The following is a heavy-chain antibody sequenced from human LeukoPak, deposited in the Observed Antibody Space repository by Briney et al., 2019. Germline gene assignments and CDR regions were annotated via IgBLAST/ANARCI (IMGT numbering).Heavy chain of an antibody. V-gene: IGHV3-74*01. Sequence: PGGSLRLSCAASGFTFSSYWMHWVRQAPGKVLVWVSRINTDGSSTSYADSVKGRFTISRDNAKNTLYLQMNSLRAEDTAVYYCAAITGSHDAFDIWGQGTMVTVSS. CDR3: AAITGSHDAFDI. CDR1: GFTFSSYW. D-gene: IGHD3-16*01. J-gene: IGHJ3*02. CDR2: INTDGSST.